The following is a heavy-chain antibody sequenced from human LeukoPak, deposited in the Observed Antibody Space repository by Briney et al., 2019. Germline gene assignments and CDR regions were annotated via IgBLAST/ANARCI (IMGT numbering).Heavy chain of an antibody. D-gene: IGHD3-10*01. CDR3: TRAITHFYGSVTYDWFDS. J-gene: IGHJ5*01. CDR1: GFTFSSYW. CDR2: IKSDGST. V-gene: IGHV3-74*01. Sequence: GGSLRLSCEASGFTFSSYWMHWVRQTPGKGLMWVARIKSDGSTIYADSVQGRFTISRDNAKNMVYLQMNSLRDDDTAIYYCTRAITHFYGSVTYDWFDSWGQGTRVTVSS.